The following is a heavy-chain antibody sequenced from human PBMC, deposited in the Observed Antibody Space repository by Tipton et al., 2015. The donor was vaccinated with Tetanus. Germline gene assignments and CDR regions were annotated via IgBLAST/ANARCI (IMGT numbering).Heavy chain of an antibody. CDR3: AKPLRSGYHHFDY. D-gene: IGHD3-3*01. V-gene: IGHV3-23*01. Sequence: SLRLSCAASGFTFSSYGMHWVRQAPGKGLEWVAEISGSGGTTYYADSVKGRFTISRDSSKNTLYLQMNSLRAEDTAVYYCAKPLRSGYHHFDYWGLGTLVTVSS. CDR2: ISGSGGTT. J-gene: IGHJ4*02. CDR1: GFTFSSYG.